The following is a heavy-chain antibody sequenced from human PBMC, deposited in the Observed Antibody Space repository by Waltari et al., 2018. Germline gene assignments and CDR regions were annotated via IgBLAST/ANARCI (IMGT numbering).Heavy chain of an antibody. V-gene: IGHV2-5*02. CDR1: GSSLSPSGVA. D-gene: IGHD3-10*01. CDR3: AHRRDISGNFYPGY. CDR2: NYWDDDE. J-gene: IGHJ4*02. Sequence: QITLKESGPTLVKPTQTLTLTCTFSGSSLSPSGVAGGWIRQPPGRAREWLAVNYWDDDERYSPSLNSRLTITKDTAKNQVVRTMTSMDPVDTATYYCAHRRDISGNFYPGYWGQGTLVTVSS.